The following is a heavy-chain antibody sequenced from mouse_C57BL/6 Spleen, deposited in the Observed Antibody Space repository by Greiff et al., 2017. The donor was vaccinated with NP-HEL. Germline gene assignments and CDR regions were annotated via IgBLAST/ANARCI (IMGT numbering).Heavy chain of an antibody. V-gene: IGHV1-64*01. CDR1: GYTFTSYW. CDR3: ARCILITTVVPFDY. CDR2: IHPNSGST. Sequence: QVQLQQSGAELVKPGASVKLSCKASGYTFTSYWMHWVKQRPGQGLEWIGMIHPNSGSTNYNEKFKSKATLTVDKSSSTAYMQLSSLTSGDSSVFYCARCILITTVVPFDYWGQGTTLTVSS. D-gene: IGHD1-1*01. J-gene: IGHJ2*01.